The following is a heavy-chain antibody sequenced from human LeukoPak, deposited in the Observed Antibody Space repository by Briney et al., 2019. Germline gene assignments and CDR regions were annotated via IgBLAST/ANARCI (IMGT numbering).Heavy chain of an antibody. CDR3: ARQVVNWGGWFDP. V-gene: IGHV3-7*01. D-gene: IGHD7-27*01. CDR2: IKQDGSEK. CDR1: GFTFSSYW. J-gene: IGHJ5*02. Sequence: GGSLRLSCAASGFTFSSYWMSWVRQAPGKGLEWVANIKQDGSEKYYVDSVKGRFTISRDNAKNSLYLQMNSLRAEDSAVYYCARQVVNWGGWFDPWSQGTLVTVSS.